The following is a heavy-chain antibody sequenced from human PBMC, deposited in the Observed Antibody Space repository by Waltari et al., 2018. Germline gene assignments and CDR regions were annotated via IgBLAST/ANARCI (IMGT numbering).Heavy chain of an antibody. CDR3: VRNSVGWFDS. J-gene: IGHJ5*01. V-gene: IGHV3-15*01. CDR2: IRSEAAGATT. CDR1: GFVFSDAW. D-gene: IGHD2-21*01. Sequence: EVHLVESGGGLVKPGGSLRLSCAAAGFVFSDAWMSWVRQSPGKGLEWVARIRSEAAGATTELSTSMEGRLTLSRDDSKEMFYLEMSRLEFEDTATYYCVRNSVGWFDSWGQGAQVTVAS.